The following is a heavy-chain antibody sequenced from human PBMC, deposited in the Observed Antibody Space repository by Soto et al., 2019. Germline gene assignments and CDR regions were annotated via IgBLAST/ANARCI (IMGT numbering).Heavy chain of an antibody. CDR3: AKDFDLPPFDY. Sequence: PGGPLRRSCAASVLTFSSYGMHWVRQGPGKGLEWVAVISYDGSNKYYADSVKGRFTISRDNSKNTLYLQMNSLRAEDTAVYYCAKDFDLPPFDYWGQGTLVTVSS. V-gene: IGHV3-30*18. J-gene: IGHJ4*02. CDR2: ISYDGSNK. CDR1: VLTFSSYG.